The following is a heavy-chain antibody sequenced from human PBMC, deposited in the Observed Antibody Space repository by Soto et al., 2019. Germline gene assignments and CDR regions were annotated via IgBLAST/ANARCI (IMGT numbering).Heavy chain of an antibody. CDR1: GFTFSNYA. V-gene: IGHV3-23*01. CDR2: ITGSSRNT. Sequence: EVQLLESGGDLVQPGGSLRLSCAASGFTFSNYAMSWVRQAPGKGLEWVSAITGSSRNTYYADSVKGRFTISRDNSKNTLYLQINSLRAEDTAVYYCATAATVATFGGDRGFAYWGQGALVTVSS. D-gene: IGHD3-16*01. J-gene: IGHJ4*02. CDR3: ATAATVATFGGDRGFAY.